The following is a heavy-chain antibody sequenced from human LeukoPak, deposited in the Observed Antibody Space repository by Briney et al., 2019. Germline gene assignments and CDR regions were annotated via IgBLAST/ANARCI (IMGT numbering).Heavy chain of an antibody. CDR2: IHTAGNT. Sequence: GGSLRLSCVASGFTFSRYDMHWVRQAAGKGLEWVSGIHTAGNTYYAGSVKGRFTISRENAKNSLYLQMNSLRDGDTAVYYCVRGLAGGLDPWGQGTLVTVSS. D-gene: IGHD2-21*01. V-gene: IGHV3-13*01. CDR1: GFTFSRYD. CDR3: VRGLAGGLDP. J-gene: IGHJ5*02.